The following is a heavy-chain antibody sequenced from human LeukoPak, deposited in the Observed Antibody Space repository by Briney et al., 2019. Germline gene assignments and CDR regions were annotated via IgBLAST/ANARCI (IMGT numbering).Heavy chain of an antibody. CDR1: GFTFSSYA. Sequence: GGSLRLSCAASGFTFSSYAMSWVRQVPGKGLEWVSSISGSGNRTYYADSVKGRFTISRDNSKNTLSLQMNSLRAEDTAVYYCAKNLYCGGGSCYPSALGMDVWGQGTTVTVSS. V-gene: IGHV3-23*01. D-gene: IGHD2-15*01. CDR3: AKNLYCGGGSCYPSALGMDV. CDR2: ISGSGNRT. J-gene: IGHJ6*02.